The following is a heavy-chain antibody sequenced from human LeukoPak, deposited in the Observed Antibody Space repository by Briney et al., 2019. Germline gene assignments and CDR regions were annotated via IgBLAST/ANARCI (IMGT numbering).Heavy chain of an antibody. Sequence: PSETLSLNCVVSGDSLTSNYWSWVRQPAGKGLEWIGRIYTSGETNYNPSFKSRVTLSVDRSRNQISLKLRSVTAADTAVYYCARGRPDIVPVEFARSGWYFDFWGQGIQVAVSS. CDR1: GDSLTSNY. V-gene: IGHV4-4*07. D-gene: IGHD2-15*01. J-gene: IGHJ4*02. CDR3: ARGRPDIVPVEFARSGWYFDF. CDR2: IYTSGET.